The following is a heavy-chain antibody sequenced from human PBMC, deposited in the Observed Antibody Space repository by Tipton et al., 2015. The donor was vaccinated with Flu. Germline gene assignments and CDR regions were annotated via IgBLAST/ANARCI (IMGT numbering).Heavy chain of an antibody. J-gene: IGHJ5*02. CDR2: SFSSGNT. Sequence: TLSLTCTVSGGSVSSDVYSWSWIRHLPGKGLEWIGYSFSSGNTYYNPSLRSRVIISLYTSQNLFSLSLSSVTAADTAMYYCARRDYSNYVSEPKNWFDPWGQGTLVTVSS. CDR3: ARRDYSNYVSEPKNWFDP. CDR1: GGSVSSDVYS. V-gene: IGHV4-31*03. D-gene: IGHD4-11*01.